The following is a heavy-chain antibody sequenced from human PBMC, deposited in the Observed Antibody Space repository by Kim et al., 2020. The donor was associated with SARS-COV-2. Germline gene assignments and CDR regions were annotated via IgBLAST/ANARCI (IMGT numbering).Heavy chain of an antibody. Sequence: ASVKVSCKASGYTFTNYAMHWLRQAPGQRLEWMGWINAANGNTKYSQKFQDRVTITRDTSARTAYMELSSLISEDTAVYYCARAGYCGGGSCRNWFDPWGQGTLVTVSS. CDR1: GYTFTNYA. V-gene: IGHV1-3*01. D-gene: IGHD2-15*01. CDR3: ARAGYCGGGSCRNWFDP. CDR2: INAANGNT. J-gene: IGHJ5*02.